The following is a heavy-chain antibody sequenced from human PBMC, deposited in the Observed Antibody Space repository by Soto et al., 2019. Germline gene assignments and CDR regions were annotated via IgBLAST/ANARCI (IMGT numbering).Heavy chain of an antibody. CDR1: LGSISSGTNY. CDR3: ARHEAGWPFDS. Sequence: LSLTCTVSLGSISSGTNYWAWIRQPPGKGLEWIANIYYSGSTFYNPSLKSRVTISLDTSKNQFSLKLRSVTAADTAVYYCARHEAGWPFDSWGHGTPVHVYS. D-gene: IGHD6-25*01. CDR2: IYYSGST. J-gene: IGHJ4*01. V-gene: IGHV4-39*01.